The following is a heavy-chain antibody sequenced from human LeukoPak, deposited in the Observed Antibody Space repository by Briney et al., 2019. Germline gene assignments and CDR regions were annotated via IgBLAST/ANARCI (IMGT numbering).Heavy chain of an antibody. Sequence: SETLSLTCAVSGGSISSGGYSWSWIRQHPGKGLEWIGYIYYSGSTYYNPSLKSRVTISVDTSKNQFSLKLSSVTAADTAVYYCARGPMVRGAKSLDYWGQGTLVTVSS. CDR2: IYYSGST. D-gene: IGHD3-10*01. CDR3: ARGPMVRGAKSLDY. J-gene: IGHJ4*02. V-gene: IGHV4-31*11. CDR1: GGSISSGGYS.